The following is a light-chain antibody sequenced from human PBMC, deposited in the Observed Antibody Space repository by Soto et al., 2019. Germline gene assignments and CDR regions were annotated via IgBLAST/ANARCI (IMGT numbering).Light chain of an antibody. CDR2: GAS. V-gene: IGKV3-20*01. Sequence: EIVMRQSPATLSVSPGQRATLSSSASQSVNSNLAWYQQKPGQAPSLLIYGASSRATGIPDRFSGSGSGTDFSLTFSSLEPEDFAVYYCQQYGSSSWTFGEG. J-gene: IGKJ1*01. CDR3: QQYGSSSWT. CDR1: QSVNSN.